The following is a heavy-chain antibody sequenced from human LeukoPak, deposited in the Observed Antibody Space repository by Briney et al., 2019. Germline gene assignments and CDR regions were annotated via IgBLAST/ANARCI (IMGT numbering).Heavy chain of an antibody. CDR2: TNPSGGGT. CDR3: ARDLGKQWPGDY. Sequence: ASVKVSCKASGYTFTSYYMHWVRQAPGQGLEWMGITNPSGGGTTYAQKFQGRVTITRDTSASTAYMELSSLRSEDTAVYYCARDLGKQWPGDYWGQGTLVTVSS. J-gene: IGHJ4*02. D-gene: IGHD6-19*01. CDR1: GYTFTSYY. V-gene: IGHV1-46*01.